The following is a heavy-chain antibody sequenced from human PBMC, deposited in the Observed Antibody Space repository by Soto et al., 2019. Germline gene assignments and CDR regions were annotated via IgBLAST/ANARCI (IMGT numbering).Heavy chain of an antibody. CDR3: ARPSYDFWSGYPHNWFDP. J-gene: IGHJ5*02. CDR2: IIPIFGTA. CDR1: GGTFSSYA. D-gene: IGHD3-3*01. V-gene: IGHV1-69*13. Sequence: AASVKVSCKASGGTFSSYAISWVRQAPGQGLEWMGGIIPIFGTANYAQKFQGRVTITADESTSTAYMELSSLRSEDTAVYYCARPSYDFWSGYPHNWFDPWGQGTLVTVSS.